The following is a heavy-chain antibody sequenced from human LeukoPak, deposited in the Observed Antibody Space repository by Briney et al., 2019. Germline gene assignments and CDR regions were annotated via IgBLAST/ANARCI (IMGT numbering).Heavy chain of an antibody. D-gene: IGHD2-15*01. J-gene: IGHJ4*02. CDR2: ISSSSRYI. CDR1: GFSFSSYS. Sequence: PGGSLRLSCAASGFSFSSYSMNWVRHAARKGMEWVSSISSSSRYIYYADSEKGRFTISRDNAKNSLYLQMNSLRAEDTAVYYCARARKVVVVAGWGAPDYWGQGTLVTVSS. V-gene: IGHV3-21*01. CDR3: ARARKVVVVAGWGAPDY.